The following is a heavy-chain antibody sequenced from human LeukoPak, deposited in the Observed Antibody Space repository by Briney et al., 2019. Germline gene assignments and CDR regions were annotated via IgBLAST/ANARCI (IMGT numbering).Heavy chain of an antibody. Sequence: GASVRVSCKASGYTFTGYYMHWVRQAPGQGLEWMGWINPNSGGTNYAQKFQGRVTMTRDTSISTAYMELSRLRSDDTAVYYCARNLPNYYYYMDVWGKGTTVTVSS. J-gene: IGHJ6*03. D-gene: IGHD5/OR15-5a*01. CDR3: ARNLPNYYYYMDV. CDR2: INPNSGGT. CDR1: GYTFTGYY. V-gene: IGHV1-2*02.